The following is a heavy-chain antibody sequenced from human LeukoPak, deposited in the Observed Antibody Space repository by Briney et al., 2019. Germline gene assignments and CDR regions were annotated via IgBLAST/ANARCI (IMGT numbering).Heavy chain of an antibody. Sequence: GASVKVSCKASGYTFTGYYIHWARQAPGQGLEWMGWINPNSGGTSSAQKFQGRVTMTRDTSISTAYMELTRLRSDDTAVYYCARDRGYSYGFDYWGQGTLVTVSS. CDR1: GYTFTGYY. CDR3: ARDRGYSYGFDY. V-gene: IGHV1-2*02. D-gene: IGHD5-18*01. J-gene: IGHJ4*02. CDR2: INPNSGGT.